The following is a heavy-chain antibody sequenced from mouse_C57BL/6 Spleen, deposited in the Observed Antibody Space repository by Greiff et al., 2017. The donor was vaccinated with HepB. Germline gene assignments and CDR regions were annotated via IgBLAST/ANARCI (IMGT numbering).Heavy chain of an antibody. CDR2: IDPYGSYT. Sequence: QVQLQQPGAELVKPGASVKLSCKASGYTFTSYWMQWVKQRPGQGLEWIGEIDPYGSYTNYNQKFKGKATVTVDTSSSTAYMKLSSLTSEDSAVYYCARSGSNSTVTLDDWGQGTTLTVSS. D-gene: IGHD2-10*02. CDR1: GYTFTSYW. CDR3: ARSGSNSTVTLDD. J-gene: IGHJ2*01. V-gene: IGHV1-50*01.